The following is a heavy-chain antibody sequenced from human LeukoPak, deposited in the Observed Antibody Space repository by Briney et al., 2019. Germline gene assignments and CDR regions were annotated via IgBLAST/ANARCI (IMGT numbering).Heavy chain of an antibody. V-gene: IGHV4-59*08. CDR3: ARLDVAGAGDFDY. CDR1: GGSITSYY. CDR2: IYYSGSP. Sequence: SGTLSLTCTVSGGSITSYYWSWIRQPPGKGLEWIGYIYYSGSPNYNPSLKSRVTISVDTSKNQFSLKLSSVTAADTAVYYCARLDVAGAGDFDYWGQGTLVTVSS. J-gene: IGHJ4*02. D-gene: IGHD6-13*01.